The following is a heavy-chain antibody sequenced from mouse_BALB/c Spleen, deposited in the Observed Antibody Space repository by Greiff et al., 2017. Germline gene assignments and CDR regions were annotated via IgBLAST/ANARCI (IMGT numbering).Heavy chain of an antibody. CDR3: ARDGSEAMDY. CDR2: ISSGSSTI. Sequence: EVQLVESGGGLVQPGGSRKLSCAASGFTFSSFGMHWVRQAPEKGLEWVAYISSGSSTIYYADTVKGRFTISRDNPKNTLFLQMTSLRSEDTAMYYCARDGSEAMDYWGQGTSVTVSS. J-gene: IGHJ4*01. V-gene: IGHV5-17*02. D-gene: IGHD1-1*01. CDR1: GFTFSSFG.